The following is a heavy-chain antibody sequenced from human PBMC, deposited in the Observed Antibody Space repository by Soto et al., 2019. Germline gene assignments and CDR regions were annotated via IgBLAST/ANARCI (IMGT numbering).Heavy chain of an antibody. CDR3: AVNWNSLCFDP. CDR2: IYHSGST. D-gene: IGHD1-7*01. Sequence: SETLSLTCAVSGGSISSGGYSWSWIRQPPGKGLEWIGYIYHSGSTYYNPSLKSRVTISVDRSKNQFSLKLSSVTAADTAVYYFAVNWNSLCFDPWGQGTLVTVFS. CDR1: GGSISSGGYS. J-gene: IGHJ5*02. V-gene: IGHV4-30-2*01.